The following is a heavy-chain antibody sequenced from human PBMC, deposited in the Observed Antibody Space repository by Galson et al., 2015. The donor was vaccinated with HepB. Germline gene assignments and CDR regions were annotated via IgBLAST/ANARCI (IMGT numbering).Heavy chain of an antibody. D-gene: IGHD2-15*01. CDR2: INAGNGNT. V-gene: IGHV1-3*01. J-gene: IGHJ6*02. CDR1: GYTFTSYA. CDR3: ASPAWDIVVVVAAPDYYGMDV. Sequence: SVKVSCKASGYTFTSYAMHWVRQAPGQRLEWMGWINAGNGNTKYSQKFQGRVTITADESTSTAYMELSSLRSEDTAVYYCASPAWDIVVVVAAPDYYGMDVWGQGTTVTVSS.